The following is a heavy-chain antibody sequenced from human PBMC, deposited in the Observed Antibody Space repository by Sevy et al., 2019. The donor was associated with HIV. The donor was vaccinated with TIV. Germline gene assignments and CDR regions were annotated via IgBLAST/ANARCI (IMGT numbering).Heavy chain of an antibody. CDR1: GYTFTDYY. CDR2: INPNTGGT. V-gene: IGHV1-2*02. CDR3: ARDERTGSGMGYFDN. Sequence: ASVKVSCKASGYTFTDYYMHWVRQAPGQGLEWMGWINPNTGGTNYAQKFQGRVTLTRDTSITTAYMELSRLRSDDTGFYYCARDERTGSGMGYFDNWGQGTLVTVSS. J-gene: IGHJ4*02. D-gene: IGHD1-26*01.